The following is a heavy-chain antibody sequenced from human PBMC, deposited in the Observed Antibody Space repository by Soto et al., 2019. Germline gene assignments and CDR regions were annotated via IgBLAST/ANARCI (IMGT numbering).Heavy chain of an antibody. CDR2: IYYSGST. CDR1: GGSISSSSYY. V-gene: IGHV4-39*01. J-gene: IGHJ4*02. D-gene: IGHD5-18*01. Sequence: SETLSLTCTVSGGSISSSSYYWGWIRPPPGKGLEWIGSIYYSGSTYYNPSLKSRVTISVDTSKNQFSLKLSSVTAADTAVYYCARQRGYSYGYYFDYWGQGTLVTVSS. CDR3: ARQRGYSYGYYFDY.